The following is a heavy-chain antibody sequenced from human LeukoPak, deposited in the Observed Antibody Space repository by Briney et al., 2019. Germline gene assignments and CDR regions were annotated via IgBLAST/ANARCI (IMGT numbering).Heavy chain of an antibody. D-gene: IGHD3-22*01. CDR3: AKGALTMIVGGFEH. CDR1: GFTFDDYA. Sequence: PGGSLRLSCAASGFTFDDYAMHWVRRTPGKGLEWVSSISWNSGSIGYADSVKGRFTISRDNAKKSLYLQMNSLRAVDMALYYCAKGALTMIVGGFEHWGQGTLVTVSS. V-gene: IGHV3-9*03. CDR2: ISWNSGSI. J-gene: IGHJ4*02.